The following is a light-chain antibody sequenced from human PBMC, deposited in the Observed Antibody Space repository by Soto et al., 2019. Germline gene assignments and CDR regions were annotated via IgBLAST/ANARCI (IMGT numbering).Light chain of an antibody. CDR2: DAS. CDR3: QQYDNLPRYT. J-gene: IGKJ2*01. CDR1: QDISNY. Sequence: DIQMTPSPSSLSASVGDRVTITCQASQDISNYLNWYQQKPGKAPKLLIYDASNLETGVPSRFSGSGTETDFTLTISSLQPEDIATYYCQQYDNLPRYTFGQGTKPEIK. V-gene: IGKV1-33*01.